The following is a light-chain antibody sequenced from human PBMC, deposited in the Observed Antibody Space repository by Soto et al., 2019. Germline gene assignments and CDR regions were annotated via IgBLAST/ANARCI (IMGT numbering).Light chain of an antibody. V-gene: IGKV1-5*03. CDR2: EAS. J-gene: IGKJ1*01. Sequence: MYLSVSAVSGYNRDRVTITCRASQTISSWLAWYQQKPGKAPKLLIYEASTLKSGVPSRFSGSGSGTEFTLTISSLQPDDFATYYCQHYNSYPEAFGQGTKVDIK. CDR3: QHYNSYPEA. CDR1: QTISSW.